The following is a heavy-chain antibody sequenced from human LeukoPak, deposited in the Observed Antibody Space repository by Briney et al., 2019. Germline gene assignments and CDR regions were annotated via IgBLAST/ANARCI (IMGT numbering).Heavy chain of an antibody. CDR3: ARAPEGGDYDFWSGYIGY. CDR1: GYTFTSYA. V-gene: IGHV7-4-1*02. Sequence: ASVNVSCKASGYTFTSYAMNWVRQAPGQGLEWMGWINTNTGNPTYAQGFTGRFVFSLDTSVSTAYLQISSLKAEDTAVYYCARAPEGGDYDFWSGYIGYWGQGTLVTVSS. D-gene: IGHD3-3*01. CDR2: INTNTGNP. J-gene: IGHJ4*02.